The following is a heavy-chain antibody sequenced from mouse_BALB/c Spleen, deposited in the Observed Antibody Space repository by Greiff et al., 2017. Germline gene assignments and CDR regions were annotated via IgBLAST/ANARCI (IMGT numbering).Heavy chain of an antibody. J-gene: IGHJ4*01. D-gene: IGHD1-1*01. CDR3: ARSHYYGSSYSYAMDY. V-gene: IGHV1S137*01. CDR2: ISTYYGDA. Sequence: QVQLQQSGAELVRPGVSVKISCKGSGYTFTDYAMHWVKQSHAKSLEWFGVISTYYGDASYNQKFKGKATMTVDKSSSTAYMELARLTSEDSAIYYCARSHYYGSSYSYAMDYWGQGTSVTVSS. CDR1: GYTFTDYA.